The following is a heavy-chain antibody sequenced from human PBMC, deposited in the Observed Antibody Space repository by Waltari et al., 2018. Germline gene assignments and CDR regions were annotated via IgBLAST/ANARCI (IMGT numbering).Heavy chain of an antibody. V-gene: IGHV4-39*01. D-gene: IGHD3-16*02. CDR2: IYHTGGT. Sequence: QLQLQESGPGLVKPSETLSLTCTVSGASISNDSYYWGWIRQPPGKGLEWIGSIYHTGGTDYHPSLKGRVTVSQDTPRTQFSLKLSSVTAADTALYYCARASRIMITFGGVIAFDPWGQGTLVTVSS. CDR3: ARASRIMITFGGVIAFDP. J-gene: IGHJ5*02. CDR1: GASISNDSYY.